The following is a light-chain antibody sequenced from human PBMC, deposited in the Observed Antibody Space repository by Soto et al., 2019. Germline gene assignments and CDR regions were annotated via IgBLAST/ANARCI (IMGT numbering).Light chain of an antibody. J-gene: IGLJ1*01. V-gene: IGLV8-61*01. CDR3: VLYMGGGIDV. Sequence: QAVVTQEPSFSVSPGGTITLTCGLSSGSVSTSSYPSWYQQTPGQAPRTLIYNTNTRSSGVPDRFSGSILGNKAALTITGAQADDDSDYYCVLYMGGGIDVFGPGTKLTVL. CDR2: NTN. CDR1: SGSVSTSSY.